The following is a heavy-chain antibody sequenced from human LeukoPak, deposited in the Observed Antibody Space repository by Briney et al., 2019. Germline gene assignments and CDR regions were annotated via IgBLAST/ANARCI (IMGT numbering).Heavy chain of an antibody. Sequence: PGGSLRLSCAASGFTFSDLYMDWVRQAPGKGLEWVGRTRNKPNSYTTEYAASVKGRFTISRDDSKNSLFLQMNSLKPEDTAVYYCVRDFYESSGSTYYFDYWGQGTLVTVSS. CDR2: TRNKPNSYTT. CDR3: VRDFYESSGSTYYFDY. V-gene: IGHV3-72*01. CDR1: GFTFSDLY. D-gene: IGHD3-22*01. J-gene: IGHJ4*02.